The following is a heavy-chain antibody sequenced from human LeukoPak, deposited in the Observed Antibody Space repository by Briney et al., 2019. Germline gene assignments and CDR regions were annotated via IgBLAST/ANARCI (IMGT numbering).Heavy chain of an antibody. J-gene: IGHJ6*02. CDR3: ARANLRFLEWLDGMDV. CDR2: INPNSGGT. Sequence: ASVKVSCKASGYTFTSYGISWVRQAPGQGLEWMGWINPNSGGTNYAQKFQGRVTMTRDTSISTAYMELSRLRSDDTAVYYCARANLRFLEWLDGMDVWGQGTTVTVSS. V-gene: IGHV1-2*02. CDR1: GYTFTSYG. D-gene: IGHD3-3*01.